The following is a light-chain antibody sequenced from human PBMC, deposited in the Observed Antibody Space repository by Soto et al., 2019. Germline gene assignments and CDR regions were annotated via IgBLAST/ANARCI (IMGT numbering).Light chain of an antibody. CDR2: DVS. V-gene: IGLV2-14*01. J-gene: IGLJ1*01. CDR3: CSYTTSNTRKIV. Sequence: QSVLTQPASVSGSPGQSITISCTGTSSDVVGYNYVSWYQQHPGKAPKFMIYDVSNRPSGVSNRFSGSKSGNTASLTISGLQAEDEADYYCCSYTTSNTRKIVFVTGTKVTVL. CDR1: SSDVVGYNY.